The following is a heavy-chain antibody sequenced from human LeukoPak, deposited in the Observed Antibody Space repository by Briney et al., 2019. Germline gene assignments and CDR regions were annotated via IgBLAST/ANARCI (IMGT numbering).Heavy chain of an antibody. CDR2: IYYSGST. V-gene: IGHV4-59*12. CDR3: ARGWKLPVDY. J-gene: IGHJ4*02. Sequence: SETLSLTCTVSGGSISSYYWSWIRQPPGKGLEWIGYIYYSGSTNYNPSLKSRVTISVDTSKNQFSLKLCSVTAADTAAYYCARGWKLPVDYWGQGTLVTVSS. D-gene: IGHD1-1*01. CDR1: GGSISSYY.